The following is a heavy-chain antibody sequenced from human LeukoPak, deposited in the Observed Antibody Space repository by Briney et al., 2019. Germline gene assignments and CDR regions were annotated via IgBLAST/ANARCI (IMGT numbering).Heavy chain of an antibody. J-gene: IGHJ4*02. CDR1: GFTFSNYA. V-gene: IGHV3-23*01. Sequence: GSLRLSCAASGFTFSNYAMNWVRQAPGKGLEWVSGTRVTDNTYYADSVKGRFTISRDNSENTLYLQMNSLRAEDTAVYYCAREIAVAATDYWGQGTLVTVSS. D-gene: IGHD6-19*01. CDR3: AREIAVAATDY. CDR2: TRVTDNT.